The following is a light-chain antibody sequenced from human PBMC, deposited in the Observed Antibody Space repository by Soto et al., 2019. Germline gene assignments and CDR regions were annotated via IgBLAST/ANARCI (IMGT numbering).Light chain of an antibody. CDR1: QSVSTN. V-gene: IGKV3-15*01. J-gene: IGKJ1*01. Sequence: EILMTQSPAIVSVSPGERATLSCRASQSVSTNLAWYQQKPGQAPRLLIQGASTRATGFSPTFSGRGSGTEFTLTISSLQSEDFAVYYCQQYHKWPLTFGQGTKVEIK. CDR3: QQYHKWPLT. CDR2: GAS.